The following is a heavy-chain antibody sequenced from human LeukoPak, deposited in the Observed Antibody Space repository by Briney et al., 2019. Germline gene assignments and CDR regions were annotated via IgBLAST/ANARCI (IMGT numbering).Heavy chain of an antibody. J-gene: IGHJ6*03. CDR3: ARDSPAFYCSGGSCYSYYYMDI. V-gene: IGHV4-4*07. CDR1: GGSISSYY. D-gene: IGHD2-15*01. Sequence: SETLSLTCTVSGGSISSYYWSWIRQPAGKGLEWIGRIYTSGSTNYNPSLKSRVTMSVDTSKNQFSLKLSALTAADTAVYYCARDSPAFYCSGGSCYSYYYMDIWGKGTTVTISS. CDR2: IYTSGST.